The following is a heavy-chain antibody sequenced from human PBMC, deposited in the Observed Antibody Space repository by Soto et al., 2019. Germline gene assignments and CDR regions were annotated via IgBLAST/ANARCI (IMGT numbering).Heavy chain of an antibody. Sequence: EVQLLESGGGLVQPGGSLRLSCAASGFTFSSYAMSWVRQAPGKGLEWVSAISGSGGSTYYADSVKGRFTISRDNSKNPLYLQMNSLRAEDTAVYYCAKAHILGYCSGGSCYVHFDYWGQGTLVTVSS. CDR3: AKAHILGYCSGGSCYVHFDY. CDR1: GFTFSSYA. D-gene: IGHD2-15*01. J-gene: IGHJ4*02. CDR2: ISGSGGST. V-gene: IGHV3-23*01.